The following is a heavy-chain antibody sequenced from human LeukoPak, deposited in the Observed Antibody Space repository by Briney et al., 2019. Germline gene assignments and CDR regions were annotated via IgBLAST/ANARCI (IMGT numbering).Heavy chain of an antibody. D-gene: IGHD2-2*02. V-gene: IGHV3-23*01. Sequence: PGGSLRLSCAASGSTFKKYAMNWVRQAPGKGLEWVSTISGSGGKTYYTDSVKGRFTISRDNSKNTLYLQMNSLRAEDTAVYFCASRALEDCGRASCYNPFDYWGQGTLVTVSS. J-gene: IGHJ4*02. CDR1: GSTFKKYA. CDR2: ISGSGGKT. CDR3: ASRALEDCGRASCYNPFDY.